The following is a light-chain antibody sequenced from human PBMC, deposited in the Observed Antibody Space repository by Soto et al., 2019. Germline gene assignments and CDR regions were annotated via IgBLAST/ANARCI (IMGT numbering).Light chain of an antibody. J-gene: IGKJ1*01. CDR3: QQRSNWPRT. CDR2: DTS. V-gene: IGKV3-11*01. Sequence: EIGLTQSPATLSLSPGERATLSCRASQSVSRYLAWYQQKPGQAPRLVIHDTSTRATGVPDTFSGSGSGTEFTLTISSLEPEDFAVYYCQQRSNWPRTFGQGTKVEIK. CDR1: QSVSRY.